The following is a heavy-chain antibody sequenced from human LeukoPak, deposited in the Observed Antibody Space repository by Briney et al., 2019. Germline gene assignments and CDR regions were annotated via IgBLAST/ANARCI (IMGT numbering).Heavy chain of an antibody. CDR1: GLTFSSYA. D-gene: IGHD3-3*01. Sequence: GGSLRLSCAASGLTFSSYAMHWVRQAPGKGLEWVAVISYDGSNKYYADSVKGRFTISRDNSKNTLYLQMNSLRAEDTAVYYCARDLGPSGYDAFDIWGQGTMVTVSS. CDR3: ARDLGPSGYDAFDI. J-gene: IGHJ3*02. V-gene: IGHV3-30*04. CDR2: ISYDGSNK.